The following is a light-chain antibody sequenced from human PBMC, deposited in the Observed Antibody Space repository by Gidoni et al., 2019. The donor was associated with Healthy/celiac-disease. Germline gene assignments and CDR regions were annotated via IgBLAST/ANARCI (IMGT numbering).Light chain of an antibody. Sequence: QSVLTQPPSVSGAPGHRVTISCTGSSSNIGAGYDVHWYQYFPGTAPKLLIHDNNNRPSGVPDRFSGSKSGTSASLAITGLQAEDEADYYCQSYDSSLSGPRVFGGGTKLTVL. J-gene: IGLJ3*02. CDR3: QSYDSSLSGPRV. CDR2: DNN. V-gene: IGLV1-40*01. CDR1: SSNIGAGYD.